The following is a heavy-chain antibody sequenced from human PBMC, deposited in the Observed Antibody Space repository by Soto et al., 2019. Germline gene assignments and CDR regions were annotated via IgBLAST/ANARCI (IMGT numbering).Heavy chain of an antibody. Sequence: SETLSLTCAVYGGSFSGYIWTWIRQTPGKGLEWIGQINHSGSANYNPSLKSRVTISVDRSKNQFSLKLSSVTAADTAVYYCARDHPLGGGPKRDFEYWGQGTLVTVSS. CDR1: GGSFSGYI. D-gene: IGHD3-16*01. V-gene: IGHV4-34*01. J-gene: IGHJ4*02. CDR2: INHSGSA. CDR3: ARDHPLGGGPKRDFEY.